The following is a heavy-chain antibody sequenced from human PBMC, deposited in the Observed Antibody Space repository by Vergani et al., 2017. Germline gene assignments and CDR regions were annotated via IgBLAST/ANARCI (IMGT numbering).Heavy chain of an antibody. J-gene: IGHJ4*02. D-gene: IGHD6-19*01. CDR3: ANLPRLDDY. CDR1: GFTFSSYA. Sequence: QVQLVESGGGLVKPGGSLRLSCAASGFTFSSYAMHWVRQAPGKGLEWVAVISYDGSNKYYADSVKGRFTISRDNSKNTLYLQMNSLRAEDTAVYYCANLPRLDDYWGQGTLVTVSS. CDR2: ISYDGSNK. V-gene: IGHV3-30*04.